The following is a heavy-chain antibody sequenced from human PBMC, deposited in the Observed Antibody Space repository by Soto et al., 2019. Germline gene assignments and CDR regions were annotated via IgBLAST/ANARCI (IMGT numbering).Heavy chain of an antibody. V-gene: IGHV6-1*01. CDR1: GGSVSSNSAA. CDR2: TYHRSKWYN. J-gene: IGHJ2*01. D-gene: IGHD2-21*01. CDR3: ARGIVVEIAESCYFDL. Sequence: SQTLSLTCAISGGSVSSNSAAWNWIRQSPSRGLEWLGRTYHRSKWYNDYAVSVKSRITINPDTSKNQFSLQLNSVTPEDTAVYYCARGIVVEIAESCYFDLRARRTLVTVSS.